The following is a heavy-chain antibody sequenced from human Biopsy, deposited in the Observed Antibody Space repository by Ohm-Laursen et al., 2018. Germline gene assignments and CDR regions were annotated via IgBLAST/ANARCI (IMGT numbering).Heavy chain of an antibody. CDR1: GGSVTGYE. Sequence: SDTLSLTCTVSGGSVTGYEWSWIRLGPGMGLEWTGSGYYSRGTKYNPSLACRVTFSVYMSKSQFFLKLYSVTAADTAVYYCARVEAGTYDALDIWGQGTLVAVSA. CDR2: GYYSRGT. V-gene: IGHV4-59*02. CDR3: ARVEAGTYDALDI. J-gene: IGHJ3*02. D-gene: IGHD1-26*01.